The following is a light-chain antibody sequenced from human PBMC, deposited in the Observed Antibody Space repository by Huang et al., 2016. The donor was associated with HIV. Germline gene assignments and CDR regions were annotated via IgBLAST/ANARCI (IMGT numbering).Light chain of an antibody. V-gene: IGKV1-39*01. CDR2: DAA. CDR1: QIIGTY. CDR3: QQSYSTPLT. J-gene: IGKJ4*01. Sequence: DIQMTQSPSSLSASVGDRVTITCRASQIIGTYLNWYQQKPGKVPKLLIYDAATLQRGVPSRFSGSGSGTDFTLTISSLQPEDFATYYCQQSYSTPLTFGGGTKVEIK.